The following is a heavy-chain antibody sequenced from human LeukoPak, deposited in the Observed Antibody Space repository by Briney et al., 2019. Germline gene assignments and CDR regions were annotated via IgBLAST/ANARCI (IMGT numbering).Heavy chain of an antibody. Sequence: PSETLSLTCTVSGGSISSYYWSWIRQPPGKGLVWIGYFYYSGSTNYNPSLKSRVTISVDTSKNQFSLKLSSVTAADTAVYYCARDRSYIWFDPWGQGTLVTVSS. D-gene: IGHD1-26*01. J-gene: IGHJ5*02. CDR3: ARDRSYIWFDP. CDR1: GGSISSYY. CDR2: FYYSGST. V-gene: IGHV4-59*01.